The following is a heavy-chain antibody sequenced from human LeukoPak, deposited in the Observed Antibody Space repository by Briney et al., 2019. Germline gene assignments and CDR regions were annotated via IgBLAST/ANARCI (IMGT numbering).Heavy chain of an antibody. V-gene: IGHV3-7*03. D-gene: IGHD1-14*01. CDR3: AGGSGWITGD. J-gene: IGHJ4*01. Sequence: GGSLRLSCSASGFTFGSYWMNWVRQAPGKGPEWVANIKQDGSEINYVDSVKGRFIISRDNAKNSLYLQMNSLRVDVTAVYYCAGGSGWITGDWGHGTLVTVSS. CDR1: GFTFGSYW. CDR2: IKQDGSEI.